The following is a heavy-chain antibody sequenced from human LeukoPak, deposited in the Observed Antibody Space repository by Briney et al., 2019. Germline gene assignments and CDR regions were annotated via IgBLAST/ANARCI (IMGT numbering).Heavy chain of an antibody. V-gene: IGHV3-20*04. J-gene: IGHJ4*02. CDR2: INWNVVIT. CDR3: ARDRGPGTVTTFDY. CDR1: GFTFDDYG. Sequence: GGSLRLSCAASGFTFDDYGMSWVRQAQGKGLEWVSGINWNVVITGYADSVKGPFTISRDNAKNSLYLQMNSLRAEDTALYYCARDRGPGTVTTFDYWGQGTLVTVSS. D-gene: IGHD4-17*01.